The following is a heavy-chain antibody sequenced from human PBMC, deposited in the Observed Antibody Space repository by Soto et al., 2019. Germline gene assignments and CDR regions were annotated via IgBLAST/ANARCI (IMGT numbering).Heavy chain of an antibody. CDR1: GGSIRSSSYY. J-gene: IGHJ6*02. CDR3: GRRPKSGSFHYYGVDV. D-gene: IGHD1-26*01. CDR2: IYYTGST. V-gene: IGHV4-39*01. Sequence: ETLSLTCTVSGGSIRSSSYYWDWIRQPPGKGLEWIGHIYYTGSTYYIPSLKSRVTISIDTSKNQFSLKLSSVTATDTAVYYCGRRPKSGSFHYYGVDVWGQGTTVTVSS.